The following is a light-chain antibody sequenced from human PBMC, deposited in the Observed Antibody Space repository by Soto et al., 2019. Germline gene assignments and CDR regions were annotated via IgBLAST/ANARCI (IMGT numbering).Light chain of an antibody. CDR1: SSNLGDNT. Sequence: QSVLTQPPSASGTPGQRVTISCSTSSSNLGDNTVNWYQQVPGTAPKLLIYSYDQRPSGVPDRFSGSKSGTSASLAISGLQSEGEADYYCAAWDASLDGYVFGTGTKLTVL. V-gene: IGLV1-44*01. J-gene: IGLJ1*01. CDR3: AAWDASLDGYV. CDR2: SYD.